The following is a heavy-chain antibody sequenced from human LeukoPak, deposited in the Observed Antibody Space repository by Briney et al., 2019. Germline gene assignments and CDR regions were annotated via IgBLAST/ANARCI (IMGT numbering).Heavy chain of an antibody. CDR3: ARDRYSNYYMDV. CDR1: GFTFSSYW. Sequence: PGGSLRLSCAASGFTFSSYWMSWVRQAPGKGLEWVAVISYDGSNKYYADSVKGRFTISRDNSKNTLYLQMNSLRAEDTAVYYCARDRYSNYYMDVWGKGTTVTVSS. D-gene: IGHD4-11*01. J-gene: IGHJ6*03. V-gene: IGHV3-30-3*01. CDR2: ISYDGSNK.